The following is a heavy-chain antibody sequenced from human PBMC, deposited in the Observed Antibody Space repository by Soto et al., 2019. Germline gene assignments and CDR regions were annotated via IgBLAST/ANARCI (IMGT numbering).Heavy chain of an antibody. J-gene: IGHJ3*02. D-gene: IGHD6-19*01. V-gene: IGHV3-23*01. CDR2: ISGSGGTT. Sequence: EVQLLESGGGLVQPGGSLRLSCAASGFTFSSYAMSWVRQAPGKWLEWVSAISGSGGTTYYADSVKGRFTFSRYSSKNALYLQMTSLRAEDTAVFYCATTAHGWFSAFDIWGQGTMVTVSS. CDR3: ATTAHGWFSAFDI. CDR1: GFTFSSYA.